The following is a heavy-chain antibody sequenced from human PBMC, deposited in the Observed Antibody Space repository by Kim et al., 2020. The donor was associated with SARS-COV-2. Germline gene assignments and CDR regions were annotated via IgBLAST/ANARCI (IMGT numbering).Heavy chain of an antibody. CDR1: GYTFTSYY. CDR2: INPSGGST. V-gene: IGHV1-46*01. J-gene: IGHJ6*02. CDR3: ARDRGEDYVLLYYYYGMDV. Sequence: ASVMVSCKASGYTFTSYYMHWVRQAPGQGLEWMGIINPSGGSTSYAQKFQGRVTMTRDTSTSTVYMELSSLRSEDTAVYYCARDRGEDYVLLYYYYGMDVWGQGTTVTVSS. D-gene: IGHD3-10*02.